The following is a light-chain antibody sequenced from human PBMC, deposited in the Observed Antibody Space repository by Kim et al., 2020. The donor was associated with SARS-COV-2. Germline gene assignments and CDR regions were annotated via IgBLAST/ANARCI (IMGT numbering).Light chain of an antibody. CDR1: QSVCSHC. Sequence: CPGERATLVCRASQSVCSHCLAWEQQKPGQAPRLLIYSVSNRATGIPDRFSGSGSGTDFTLTISRREPEDFAVYYWQQYGIAPPYTFGQGTKLEI. CDR2: SVS. CDR3: QQYGIAPPYT. J-gene: IGKJ2*01. V-gene: IGKV3-20*01.